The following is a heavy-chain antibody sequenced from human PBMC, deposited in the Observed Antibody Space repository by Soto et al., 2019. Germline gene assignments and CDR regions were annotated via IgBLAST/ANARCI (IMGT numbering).Heavy chain of an antibody. J-gene: IGHJ6*02. D-gene: IGHD3-16*02. V-gene: IGHV3-30-3*01. CDR3: ARAGGSYVWGSYRYRRGGMDV. CDR1: GFTFSSYA. Sequence: GGSLRLSCAASGFTFSSYAMHWVRQAPGKGLEWVAVISYDGSNKYYADSVKGRFTISRDNSKNTLYLQMNSLRAEDTAVYYCARAGGSYVWGSYRYRRGGMDVWGQGTTVTV. CDR2: ISYDGSNK.